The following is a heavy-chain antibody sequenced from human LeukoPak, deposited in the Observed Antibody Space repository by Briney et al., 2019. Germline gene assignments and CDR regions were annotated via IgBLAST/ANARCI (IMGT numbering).Heavy chain of an antibody. V-gene: IGHV3-7*05. CDR3: ARASDPWLQLT. CDR1: GFTFSNYW. Sequence: GGSLRLSCAASGFTFSNYWMIWVRHAPGKGVEWLGNIKQDGSEKRYADSVRGRFSISRDNAQTSLYLQMNSLRAEDTAVYYCARASDPWLQLTWGQGTLVTVSS. CDR2: IKQDGSEK. D-gene: IGHD5-24*01. J-gene: IGHJ5*02.